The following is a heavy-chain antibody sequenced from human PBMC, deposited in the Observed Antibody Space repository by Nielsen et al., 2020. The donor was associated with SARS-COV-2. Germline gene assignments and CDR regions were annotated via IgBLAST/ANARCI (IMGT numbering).Heavy chain of an antibody. CDR3: ASTRTGYDFWSGTSSGMDV. CDR2: INHSGST. Sequence: PGKGLEWIGEINHSGSTNYNPSLKSRVTISVDTSKNQFSLKLSSVTAADTAVYYCASTRTGYDFWSGTSSGMDVWGQGTTVTVSS. J-gene: IGHJ6*02. V-gene: IGHV4-34*13. D-gene: IGHD3-3*01.